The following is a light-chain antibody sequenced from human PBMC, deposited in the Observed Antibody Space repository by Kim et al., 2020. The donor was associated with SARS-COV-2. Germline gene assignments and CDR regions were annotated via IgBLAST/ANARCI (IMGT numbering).Light chain of an antibody. Sequence: AIQMTQSPSSLSASVGDRVTITCRASQDIRNDLGWYQQKPGKAPNLLIYAASSLQTGVPSRFSGSGSGTDFTLTISDLQPDDFATYYCLQEYSYPYTFGQGTKLEI. J-gene: IGKJ2*01. CDR2: AAS. CDR1: QDIRND. CDR3: LQEYSYPYT. V-gene: IGKV1-6*01.